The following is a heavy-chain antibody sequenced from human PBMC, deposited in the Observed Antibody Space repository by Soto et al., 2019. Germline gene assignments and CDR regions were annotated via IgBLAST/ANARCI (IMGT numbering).Heavy chain of an antibody. CDR2: IYYSGST. Sequence: QVQLQESGPGLVKPSETLSLTCTVSGGSISSYYWSWIRQPPGKGLEWIGYIYYSGSTNYNPSLKIRVTISLDTHKNSFSLKLSAVTAADTAVYYCARFNWYFDLWGRGTLVTVSS. CDR3: ARFNWYFDL. V-gene: IGHV4-59*08. J-gene: IGHJ2*01. CDR1: GGSISSYY.